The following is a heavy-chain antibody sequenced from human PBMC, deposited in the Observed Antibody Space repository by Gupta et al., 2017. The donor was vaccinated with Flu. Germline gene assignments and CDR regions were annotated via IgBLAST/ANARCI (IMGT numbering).Heavy chain of an antibody. V-gene: IGHV3-30*18. J-gene: IGHJ4*02. D-gene: IGHD2-15*01. Sequence: QVQLVESGGGVVQPGRSLRLSCAASGFTFSSYGMHWVRQAPGKGLEWVAVISYDGSNKYYADSVKGRFTISRDNSKNTLYLQMNSLRAEDTAVYYCAKAEGYCSGGSCYSFPPGYWGQGTLVTVSS. CDR3: AKAEGYCSGGSCYSFPPGY. CDR1: GFTFSSYG. CDR2: ISYDGSNK.